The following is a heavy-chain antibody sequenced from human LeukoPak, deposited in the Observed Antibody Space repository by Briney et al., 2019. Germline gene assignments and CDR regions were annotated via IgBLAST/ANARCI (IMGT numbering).Heavy chain of an antibody. V-gene: IGHV3-48*04. CDR3: VREVGRPKTFYFDS. D-gene: IGHD3-16*01. J-gene: IGHJ4*02. CDR2: ISETI. CDR1: GFVCSRDN. Sequence: QTGGSLRLSCIASGFVCSRDNMNWVRQAPGKGLEWVAHISETIYYADSVQGRFTISRDNAKNSLYLQMSNLRVDDTAMYYCVREVGRPKTFYFDSWGRGTPVTVSS.